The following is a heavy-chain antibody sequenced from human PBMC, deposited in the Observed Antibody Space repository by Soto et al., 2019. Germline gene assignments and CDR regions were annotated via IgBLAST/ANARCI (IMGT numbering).Heavy chain of an antibody. Sequence: EASVKVSCKASGYSFTSYAMHWVRQAPGQRLEWMGWINAGNGNTKYSQKFQGRVTITRDTSASTAYMELSSLRSEDTAVYYCARARYSSSWYSGSFDYWGQGTLVTVSS. CDR1: GYSFTSYA. V-gene: IGHV1-3*01. CDR3: ARARYSSSWYSGSFDY. D-gene: IGHD6-13*01. CDR2: INAGNGNT. J-gene: IGHJ4*02.